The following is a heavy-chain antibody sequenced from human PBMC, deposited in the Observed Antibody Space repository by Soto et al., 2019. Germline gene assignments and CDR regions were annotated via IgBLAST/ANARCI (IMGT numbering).Heavy chain of an antibody. D-gene: IGHD3-22*01. CDR3: AKRSVYYDSSGYYQAGGYFDY. CDR2: ISGSGGST. J-gene: IGHJ4*02. Sequence: PGGSLSLSYAASGFTFSSYAMSWVRQAPGKGLEWVSAISGSGGSTYYADSVKGRFTISRDNSKNTLYLQMNSLRAEDTAVYYCAKRSVYYDSSGYYQAGGYFDYWGQGTLVTVSS. CDR1: GFTFSSYA. V-gene: IGHV3-23*01.